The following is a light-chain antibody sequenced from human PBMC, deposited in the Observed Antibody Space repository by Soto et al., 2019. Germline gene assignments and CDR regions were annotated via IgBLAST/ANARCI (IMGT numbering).Light chain of an antibody. V-gene: IGKV1-5*01. CDR1: QSMNDW. CDR3: LRYNAFSQT. Sequence: DIQMTQSPSTLSASVGDRVTITCRASQSMNDWLAWYQQKPGKAPTVLIYDASSLQGGVPSRFSGSGSETDFTLTIGILQPDDVATYCGLRYNAFSQTCGQGTKLEI. CDR2: DAS. J-gene: IGKJ1*01.